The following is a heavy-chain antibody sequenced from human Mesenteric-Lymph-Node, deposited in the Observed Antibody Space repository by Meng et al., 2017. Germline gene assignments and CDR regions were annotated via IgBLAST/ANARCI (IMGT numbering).Heavy chain of an antibody. CDR1: GFTFDDYG. J-gene: IGHJ5*02. CDR2: INWNGGST. D-gene: IGHD3-10*01. CDR3: ARRFYGSGSYSWFDP. Sequence: GESLKISCAASGFTFDDYGMSWVRQAPGKGLEWVSGINWNGGSTGYADSVKGRFTISRDNAKNSLYLQMNCLRAEDTALYYCARRFYGSGSYSWFDPWGQGTLVTVSS. V-gene: IGHV3-20*04.